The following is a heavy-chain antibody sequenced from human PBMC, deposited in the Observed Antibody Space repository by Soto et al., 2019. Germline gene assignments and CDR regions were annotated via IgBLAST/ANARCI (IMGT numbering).Heavy chain of an antibody. CDR1: GFTFDDYG. D-gene: IGHD4-17*01. CDR2: INWNGGST. J-gene: IGHJ3*02. CDR3: ARDKMNYGVGMAAFDI. V-gene: IGHV3-20*01. Sequence: GGSLRLSCAASGFTFDDYGMSWVRQAPGKGLEWVSGINWNGGSTGYADSVKGRFTISRDNAKNSLYLQMNSLRAEDTALYHCARDKMNYGVGMAAFDIWGQGTMVTVSS.